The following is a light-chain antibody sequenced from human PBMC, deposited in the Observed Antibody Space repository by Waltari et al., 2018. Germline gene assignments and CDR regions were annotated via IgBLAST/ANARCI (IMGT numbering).Light chain of an antibody. V-gene: IGKV1-33*01. J-gene: IGKJ3*01. CDR2: DAS. CDR3: QRYDNLPIFA. Sequence: DIQLTQSPSSLSASIGDRVTITCQASQAITNYLNWYQQKPGKAPELLIHDASNLETGVPSRFSGSQSGTRFTLTISSLQPEDVGTYFCQRYDNLPIFASGPGT. CDR1: QAITNY.